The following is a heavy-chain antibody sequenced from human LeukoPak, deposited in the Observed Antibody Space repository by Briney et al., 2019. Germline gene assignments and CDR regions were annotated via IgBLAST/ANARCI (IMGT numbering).Heavy chain of an antibody. CDR3: ARGYSSGWYLYYFDY. CDR2: IYHSGST. D-gene: IGHD6-19*01. CDR1: GYSINSGYF. V-gene: IGHV4-38-2*02. Sequence: SETLSLTCTVSGYSINSGYFWGWIRQPPGKGLEWFGSIYHSGSTYCNPSLKSRVTISVDTSKNQFSLKLTSVTAADTAVYYCARGYSSGWYLYYFDYWGQGTLVTVSS. J-gene: IGHJ4*02.